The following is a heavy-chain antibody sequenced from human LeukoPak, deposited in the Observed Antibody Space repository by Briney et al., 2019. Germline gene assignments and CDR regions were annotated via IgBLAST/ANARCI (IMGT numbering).Heavy chain of an antibody. Sequence: GGSLRLSCAASGFTFSSYWMSWVRQAPGKGLEWVANIKFDGSEKYYVDSVKGRFTISRDNAKNSLYLQMNSLRAEDTAVYYCARAPREWLLGYYFDNWGQGTLVTVSS. V-gene: IGHV3-7*01. J-gene: IGHJ4*02. CDR1: GFTFSSYW. D-gene: IGHD3-3*01. CDR2: IKFDGSEK. CDR3: ARAPREWLLGYYFDN.